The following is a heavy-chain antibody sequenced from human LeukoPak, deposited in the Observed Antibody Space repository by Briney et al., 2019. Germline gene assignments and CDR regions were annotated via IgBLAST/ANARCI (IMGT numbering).Heavy chain of an antibody. CDR1: GFTFSSYG. J-gene: IGHJ4*02. CDR3: AKETLIHFDD. Sequence: GRSLTLSCAASGFTFSSYGMHWVRQAPGKGLEWVAIISYDGSVKYYADSVKGRFTISRDNSKNTMYLQMNSLRPEDTAVYYCAKETLIHFDDWGQGTLVTVSS. CDR2: ISYDGSVK. V-gene: IGHV3-30*18. D-gene: IGHD5-18*01.